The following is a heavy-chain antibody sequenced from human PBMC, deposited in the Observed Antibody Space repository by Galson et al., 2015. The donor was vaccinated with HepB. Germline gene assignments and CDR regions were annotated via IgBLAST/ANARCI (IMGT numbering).Heavy chain of an antibody. CDR2: ISSSSSYT. CDR3: ARVWGGLKRITMVRGVISWFDY. V-gene: IGHV3-11*06. J-gene: IGHJ4*02. D-gene: IGHD3-10*01. CDR1: GFTFSDYY. Sequence: SLRLSCAASGFTFSDYYMSWIRQAPGKGLEWVSYISSSSSYTNYADSVKGRFTISRDNAKNSLYLQMNSLRAEDTAVYYCARVWGGLKRITMVRGVISWFDYWGQGTLVTVSS.